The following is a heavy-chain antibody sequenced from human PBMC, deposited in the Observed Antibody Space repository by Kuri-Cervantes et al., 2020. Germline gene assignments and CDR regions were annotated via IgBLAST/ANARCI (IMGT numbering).Heavy chain of an antibody. V-gene: IGHV3-74*01. CDR1: GFTFSSYW. CDR3: ARAHERDYYGSGSYYKRRYYYYYYMDV. Sequence: GGSLRLSCAASGFTFSSYWMHWVRQAPGKGLVWVSRINSDGSSTSYADSVKGRFTISRDNAKNSLYLQMNSLRAEDTAAYYCARAHERDYYGSGSYYKRRYYYYYYMDVWGKGTTVTVSS. J-gene: IGHJ6*03. D-gene: IGHD3-10*01. CDR2: INSDGSST.